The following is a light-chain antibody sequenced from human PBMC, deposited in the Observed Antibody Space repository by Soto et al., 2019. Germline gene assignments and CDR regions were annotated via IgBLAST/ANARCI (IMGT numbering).Light chain of an antibody. J-gene: IGKJ2*01. V-gene: IGKV3-11*01. CDR3: QQRSNWPPYT. CDR1: QSVSTF. Sequence: EIVLTQSPATLYLSPGERATLSCRASQSVSTFLAWYQQKPGQAPRLLISDASNRATGIPARFSGSGSGTDFTLTISSLEPEDFAVYYCQQRSNWPPYTFGQGTKLEIK. CDR2: DAS.